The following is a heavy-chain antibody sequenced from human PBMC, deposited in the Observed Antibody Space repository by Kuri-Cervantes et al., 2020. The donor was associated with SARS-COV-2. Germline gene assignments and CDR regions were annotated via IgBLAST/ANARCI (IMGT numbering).Heavy chain of an antibody. CDR2: ISSSDSYI. J-gene: IGHJ4*02. CDR3: TTDRLSYYYDTSGHYSGDY. CDR1: GFTFSSYS. Sequence: GVSLRLSCAASGFTFSSYSMNWVRQAPGKGLEWVSSISSSDSYIYYADSVKGRFTISRDNSKNTLYLQINSLKTEDTAVYYCTTDRLSYYYDTSGHYSGDYWGQGTLVTVSS. V-gene: IGHV3-21*03. D-gene: IGHD3-22*01.